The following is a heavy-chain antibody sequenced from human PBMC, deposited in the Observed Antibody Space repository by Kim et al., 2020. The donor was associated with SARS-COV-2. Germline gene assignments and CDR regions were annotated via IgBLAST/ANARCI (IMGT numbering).Heavy chain of an antibody. V-gene: IGHV4-34*01. Sequence: SRVTISVDTSKNQFSLKLSSVTAADTAVYYCARGDISRGFWSGYYRAFDYWGQGTLVTVSS. J-gene: IGHJ4*02. CDR3: ARGDISRGFWSGYYRAFDY. D-gene: IGHD3-3*01.